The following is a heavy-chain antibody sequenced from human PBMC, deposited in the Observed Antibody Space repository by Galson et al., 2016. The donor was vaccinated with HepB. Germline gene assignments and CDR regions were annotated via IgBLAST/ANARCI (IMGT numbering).Heavy chain of an antibody. J-gene: IGHJ5*02. CDR3: ARPAAGRTATTTLA. Sequence: SLRLSCAASGFDFNDSSMHWVRQSPGKGLEWVAGISFDGRNSYYADSVKGRFIISRESSKKTVYLQMNSLRSKDTAVYYCARPAAGRTATTTLAWCQGILVTVSS. V-gene: IGHV3-30-3*01. CDR2: ISFDGRNS. D-gene: IGHD4-17*01. CDR1: GFDFNDSS.